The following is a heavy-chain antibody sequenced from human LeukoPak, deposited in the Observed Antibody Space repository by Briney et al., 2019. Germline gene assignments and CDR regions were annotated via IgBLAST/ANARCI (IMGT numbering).Heavy chain of an antibody. Sequence: PGGSLRLSCAASGFTFSSYGMHWVRQAPGKGLEWVAVISYDGSNKYYADSVKGRFTISRDNSKNTLYLQMNSLRAEDTAVYYCAKDPSEYYDIFTGYYGHWGQGTLVTVSS. CDR3: AKDPSEYYDIFTGYYGH. J-gene: IGHJ4*02. CDR2: ISYDGSNK. CDR1: GFTFSSYG. D-gene: IGHD3-9*01. V-gene: IGHV3-30*18.